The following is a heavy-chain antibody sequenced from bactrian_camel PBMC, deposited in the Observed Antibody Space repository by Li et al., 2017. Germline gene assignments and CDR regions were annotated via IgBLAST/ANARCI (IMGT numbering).Heavy chain of an antibody. D-gene: IGHD3*01. V-gene: IGHV3S53*01. CDR2: IDSDGRT. Sequence: HVQLVESGGGSVQPGGSLRLSCAASGYTFDNYCMGWFRQVPGKEREAVAAIDSDGRTNYADSVKGRFTISRDNALNTVFLQVNSLKSEDTAVYYCATLSYGEYSGYWGQGTQVTVS. J-gene: IGHJ6*01. CDR1: GYTFDNYC. CDR3: ATLSYGEYSGY.